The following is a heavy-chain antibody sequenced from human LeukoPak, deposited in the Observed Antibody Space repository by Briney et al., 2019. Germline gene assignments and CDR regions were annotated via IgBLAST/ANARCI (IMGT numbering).Heavy chain of an antibody. CDR1: GYTFTGYY. CDR3: AKPRDSIVGTTTPTRLATLDI. J-gene: IGHJ3*02. CDR2: INPNSGGT. D-gene: IGHD1-26*01. Sequence: GASVKVSCKASGYTFTGYYMHWVRQAPGQGLEWMGWINPNSGGTNYAQKFQGRVTMTRDTSISTAYMELSGLRSDDTAVYYCAKPRDSIVGTTTPTRLATLDIWGQGTMVTVSS. V-gene: IGHV1-2*02.